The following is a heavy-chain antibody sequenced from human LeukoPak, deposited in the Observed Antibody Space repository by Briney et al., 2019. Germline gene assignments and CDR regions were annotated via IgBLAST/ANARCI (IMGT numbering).Heavy chain of an antibody. CDR1: RFTVSSNY. CDR3: ARGYCSGGSCYAFDP. Sequence: GGSLRLSCAASRFTVSSNYMKWVCQAPAKGPEWVSLIYSDGTTYYADSVKGRFTVSRNNSNNTLYLQMNSLRVDDTAVYYCARGYCSGGSCYAFDPWGQGTLVTVSS. CDR2: IYSDGTT. J-gene: IGHJ5*02. D-gene: IGHD2-15*01. V-gene: IGHV3-53*04.